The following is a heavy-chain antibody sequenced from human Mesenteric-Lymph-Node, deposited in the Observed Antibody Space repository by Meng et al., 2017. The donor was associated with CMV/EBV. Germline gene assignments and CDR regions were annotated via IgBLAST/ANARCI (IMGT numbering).Heavy chain of an antibody. CDR1: GFTFNDYT. CDR3: AREGYQRWFDP. Sequence: CSSSGFTFNDYTMNWVRQAPGKGLEWVSSISSSNTYIYYADSVKGRFTISRDNAKNSLYLQMNNLRADDTAVYYCAREGYQRWFDPWGQGTLVNVSS. D-gene: IGHD6-25*01. J-gene: IGHJ5*02. CDR2: ISSSNTYI. V-gene: IGHV3-21*01.